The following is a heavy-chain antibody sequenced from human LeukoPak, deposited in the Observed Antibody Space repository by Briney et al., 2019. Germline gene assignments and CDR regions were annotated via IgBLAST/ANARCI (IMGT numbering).Heavy chain of an antibody. J-gene: IGHJ5*02. D-gene: IGHD6-19*01. V-gene: IGHV4-59*01. Sequence: SETLSLTCTVSGGSISSYHWSWIRQPPGKGLEWIGYIYYSGSTNYNPSLKSRVTVSVGTSKNQFSLKLSSVTAADTAVYYCARAVSSGWYLDWFDPWGQGTLVTVSS. CDR1: GGSISSYH. CDR2: IYYSGST. CDR3: ARAVSSGWYLDWFDP.